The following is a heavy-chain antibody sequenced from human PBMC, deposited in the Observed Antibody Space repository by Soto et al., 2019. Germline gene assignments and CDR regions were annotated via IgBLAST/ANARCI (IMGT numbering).Heavy chain of an antibody. CDR1: GFTFSSYG. D-gene: IGHD6-13*01. Sequence: GGSLRLSCAASGFTFSSYGMHWVRQAPGKGLEWVAVIWYDGSNKYYADSVKGRFTISRDNSKNTLYLQMNSLRAEDTAVYYCARDSISLYSSSWPYGMDVWGQGTTVTVSS. CDR2: IWYDGSNK. J-gene: IGHJ6*02. V-gene: IGHV3-33*01. CDR3: ARDSISLYSSSWPYGMDV.